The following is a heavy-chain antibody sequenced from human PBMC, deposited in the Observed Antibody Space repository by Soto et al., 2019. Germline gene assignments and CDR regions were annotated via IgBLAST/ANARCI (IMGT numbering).Heavy chain of an antibody. Sequence: EVQLVESGGGLVQPGGSLRLSCAASGFTFSSYSMNWVRQAPGKGLEWVSSISSSSSYIYYADSVKGRFTISRDNAKNSLYLQINSLRAEDTAVYYCARVVAATGVDYWGQGTLVTVSS. V-gene: IGHV3-21*01. J-gene: IGHJ4*02. CDR1: GFTFSSYS. D-gene: IGHD6-13*01. CDR2: ISSSSSYI. CDR3: ARVVAATGVDY.